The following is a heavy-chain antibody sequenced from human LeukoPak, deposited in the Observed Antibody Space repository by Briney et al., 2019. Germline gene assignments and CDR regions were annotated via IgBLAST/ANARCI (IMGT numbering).Heavy chain of an antibody. D-gene: IGHD6-19*01. CDR3: ARIAVAGALPGYYYYYMDV. Sequence: ASVKVSCKASGYTFTSYDINWVRQATGQGLEWIGWMNPNSGNTGYAQKFQGRVTMTRNTSISTAYMELSSLRSEDTAVYYCARIAVAGALPGYYYYYMDVWGTGTTVTVSS. CDR1: GYTFTSYD. CDR2: MNPNSGNT. J-gene: IGHJ6*03. V-gene: IGHV1-8*01.